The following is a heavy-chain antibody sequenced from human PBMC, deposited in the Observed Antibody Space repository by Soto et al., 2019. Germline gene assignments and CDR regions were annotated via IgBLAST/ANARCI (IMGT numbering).Heavy chain of an antibody. CDR3: ARDRIGYCSGGSCYTLGYYYYGMDV. J-gene: IGHJ6*02. D-gene: IGHD2-15*01. CDR1: GYTFTSYG. V-gene: IGHV1-18*04. CDR2: ISAYNGNT. Sequence: GASVKVSCKASGYTFTSYGISWVRQAPGQGLEWMGWISAYNGNTNYAQKLQGRVTMTTDTSTSTAYMELRSLRSDDTAEYYCARDRIGYCSGGSCYTLGYYYYGMDVWGQGTTVTVSS.